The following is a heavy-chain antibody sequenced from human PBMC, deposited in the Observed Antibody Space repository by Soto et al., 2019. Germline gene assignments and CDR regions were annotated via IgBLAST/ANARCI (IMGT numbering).Heavy chain of an antibody. CDR2: ISETAGTT. CDR1: GGSIYDYY. J-gene: IGHJ4*02. CDR3: SRSAYNSYGGNSFDY. Sequence: SETLCLTCAVSGGSIYDYYWSWIRQAPGKGLEWIGYISETAGTTFYNPSLKSRVTILLDTPKKQFSLELSSVTAADTAFYYCSRSAYNSYGGNSFDYWGQGIPVTVSS. V-gene: IGHV4-59*08. D-gene: IGHD3-16*01.